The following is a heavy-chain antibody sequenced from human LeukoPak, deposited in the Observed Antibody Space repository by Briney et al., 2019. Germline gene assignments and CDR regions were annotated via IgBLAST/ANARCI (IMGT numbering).Heavy chain of an antibody. Sequence: GFLRPFCAASGFTRSYNYMRWVRQAPGKGVELVFVMYSGGSTYYADSVKGRFTISRDNSKNTLYLQMNSLRAEDTAVYYCARGALSESYPYYFDYWGQGTLVTVSS. V-gene: IGHV3-53*01. D-gene: IGHD1-26*01. CDR3: ARGALSESYPYYFDY. CDR1: GFTRSYNY. J-gene: IGHJ4*02. CDR2: MYSGGST.